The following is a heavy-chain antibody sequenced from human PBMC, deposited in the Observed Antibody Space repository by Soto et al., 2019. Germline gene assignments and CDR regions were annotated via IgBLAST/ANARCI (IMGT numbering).Heavy chain of an antibody. CDR3: ARDGRGYYDFWSGCPYY. CDR1: GYTFTSYG. V-gene: IGHV1-18*01. D-gene: IGHD3-3*01. CDR2: ISAYNGNT. Sequence: QVQLVQSGAEVKKPGASVKVSCKASGYTFTSYGISWVRQAPGQGLEWMGWISAYNGNTNYAQKLQGRVTMTTDTSTSTAYMELMSLRSDDTAVYYCARDGRGYYDFWSGCPYYWGQGTLVTVSS. J-gene: IGHJ4*02.